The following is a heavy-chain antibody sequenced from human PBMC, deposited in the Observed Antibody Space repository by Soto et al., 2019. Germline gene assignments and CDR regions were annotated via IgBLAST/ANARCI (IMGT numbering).Heavy chain of an antibody. CDR3: ARDKLTGLFDY. Sequence: SGTLSLTCAVYGGSFSGYYWSCIRQPPGTGLEWIGEINHSGSTNYNPSLKSRVTISVDTSKNQFSLKLTSVTAADTAVYYCARDKLTGLFDYWGQGTLVTVSS. CDR2: INHSGST. V-gene: IGHV4-34*01. J-gene: IGHJ4*02. CDR1: GGSFSGYY. D-gene: IGHD2-8*02.